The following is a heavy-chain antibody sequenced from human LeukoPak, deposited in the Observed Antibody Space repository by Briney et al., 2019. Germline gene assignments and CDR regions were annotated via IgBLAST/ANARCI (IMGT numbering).Heavy chain of an antibody. J-gene: IGHJ6*02. D-gene: IGHD3-22*01. CDR2: IYHSGST. Sequence: SETLSLTCSVSGGFNTHYYWSWIRQPPGKGLEWIGYIYHSGSTNYNPSLKSRVTISVDTSKNHFSLKLSSVTAADTAVYYCARHAYDYDSSGYWSRYYHGMNVWGQGTTVTVSS. CDR1: GGFNTHYY. CDR3: ARHAYDYDSSGYWSRYYHGMNV. V-gene: IGHV4-59*01.